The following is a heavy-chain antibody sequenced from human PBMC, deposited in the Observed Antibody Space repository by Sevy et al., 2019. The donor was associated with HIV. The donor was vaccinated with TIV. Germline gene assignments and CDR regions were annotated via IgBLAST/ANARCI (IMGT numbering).Heavy chain of an antibody. CDR2: ISSSSNYI. V-gene: IGHV3-21*01. CDR1: GFTFSTYS. J-gene: IGHJ4*02. CDR3: ATDNWNYVDY. D-gene: IGHD1-1*01. Sequence: GESLKISCAASGFTFSTYSMNWVRQAPGKGLEWVSSISSSSNYIYYADSVKGRFTISRKNGKNSLYLQMNSLRAEDTAVYYCATDNWNYVDYWGQGTLVTVSS.